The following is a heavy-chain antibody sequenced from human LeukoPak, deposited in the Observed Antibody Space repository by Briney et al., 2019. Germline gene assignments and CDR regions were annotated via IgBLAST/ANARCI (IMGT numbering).Heavy chain of an antibody. CDR2: IYTSGST. Sequence: PSETLSLTCAVSGGSISSYYWSWIRQPPGKGLEWIGYIYTSGSTNYNPSLKSRVTISVDTSKNQFSLKLSSVTAADTGVYYCARILRFVEPDYYYYMDVCGKGTTVTVSS. CDR1: GGSISSYY. V-gene: IGHV4-4*09. D-gene: IGHD3-10*01. J-gene: IGHJ6*03. CDR3: ARILRFVEPDYYYYMDV.